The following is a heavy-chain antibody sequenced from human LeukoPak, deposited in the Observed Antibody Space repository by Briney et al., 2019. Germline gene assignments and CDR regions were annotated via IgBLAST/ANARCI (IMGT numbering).Heavy chain of an antibody. CDR1: GGIFSSYA. CDR3: ARDHSSGWLPTEYYFDY. J-gene: IGHJ4*02. CDR2: IIPIFGTA. V-gene: IGHV1-69*13. D-gene: IGHD6-19*01. Sequence: SVKVSCKASGGIFSSYAISWVRQAPGQGLEWMGGIIPIFGTANYAQKFQGRVTITADESTSTAYMELSSLRSEDTAVYYCARDHSSGWLPTEYYFDYWGQGTLVTVSS.